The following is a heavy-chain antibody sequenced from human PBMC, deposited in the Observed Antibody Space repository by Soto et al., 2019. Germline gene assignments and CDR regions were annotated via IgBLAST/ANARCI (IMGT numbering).Heavy chain of an antibody. CDR1: GFNCIFYW. V-gene: IGHV3-74*01. D-gene: IGHD2-15*01. J-gene: IGHJ4*02. CDR3: AREYGNSILPLDY. Sequence: PGGSLILSCAACGFNCIFYWVHQVRQGIGTRPVCLSRINGEGSSTAYADSVKGRFTISRDNVKNTLYLEMNSLRADDTAVYYCAREYGNSILPLDYWGQGTLVTVSS. CDR2: INGEGSST.